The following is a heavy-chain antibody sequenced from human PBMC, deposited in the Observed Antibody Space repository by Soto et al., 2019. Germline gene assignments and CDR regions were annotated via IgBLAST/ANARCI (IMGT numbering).Heavy chain of an antibody. CDR3: ARDGRGYSSGWYTPGDY. Sequence: ASVKVSCKASGYSFSSYAMHWVRQAPGQRLEWMGWINVGNGNTKYSQKFQGRVTITRDTSASTAYMELTSLRSEDTAVYYCARDGRGYSSGWYTPGDYWGQGTLVTVSS. J-gene: IGHJ4*02. CDR2: INVGNGNT. CDR1: GYSFSSYA. V-gene: IGHV1-3*01. D-gene: IGHD6-19*01.